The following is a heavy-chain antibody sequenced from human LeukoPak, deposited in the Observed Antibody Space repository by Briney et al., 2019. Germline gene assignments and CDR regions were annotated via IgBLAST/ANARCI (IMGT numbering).Heavy chain of an antibody. Sequence: PGGSLRLPCAASGFTFSSYSMNWARQAPGKGLEWVSSISSSSSYIYYADSVKGRFTISRDNAKNSLYLQMNSLRAEDTAVYYCARVLGDDFWSGYYSSYYYYMDVWGKGTTVTVSS. J-gene: IGHJ6*03. V-gene: IGHV3-21*01. CDR2: ISSSSSYI. CDR1: GFTFSSYS. CDR3: ARVLGDDFWSGYYSSYYYYMDV. D-gene: IGHD3-3*01.